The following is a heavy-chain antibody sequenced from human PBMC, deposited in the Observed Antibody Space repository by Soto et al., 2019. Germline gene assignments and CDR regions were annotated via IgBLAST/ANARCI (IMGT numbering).Heavy chain of an antibody. Sequence: PGGSLRLSSAASGFNVRNHYMTWVRQAPGKGLEWVSLIQSGGATYYSDSVRGRFTISRDESKNTLYLQMSSLGVDDTAMYYCARDRHGEEERYYYGMDVWGHGTKVTVSS. D-gene: IGHD4-17*01. CDR3: ARDRHGEEERYYYGMDV. J-gene: IGHJ6*02. CDR2: IQSGGAT. V-gene: IGHV3-53*01. CDR1: GFNVRNHY.